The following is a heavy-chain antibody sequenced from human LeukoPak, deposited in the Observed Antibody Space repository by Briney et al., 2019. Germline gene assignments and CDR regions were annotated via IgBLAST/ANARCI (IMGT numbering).Heavy chain of an antibody. Sequence: GGSLRLSCAASGFTFSSYAMSWVRQAPGKGLEWVSLVSGSSRYIYYADSVKGRFTISRDNAKNSLYLQMDSLRAEDTAVYYCARDGYCTSASCHYYFDYWGQGALVTVSS. D-gene: IGHD2-2*03. V-gene: IGHV3-21*01. CDR1: GFTFSSYA. J-gene: IGHJ4*02. CDR2: VSGSSRYI. CDR3: ARDGYCTSASCHYYFDY.